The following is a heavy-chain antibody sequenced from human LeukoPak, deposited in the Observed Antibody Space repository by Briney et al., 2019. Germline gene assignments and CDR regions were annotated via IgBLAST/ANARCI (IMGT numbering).Heavy chain of an antibody. CDR3: ARGGYDSSGYWGYYYYYYGMDV. CDR1: GYTFTSYD. V-gene: IGHV1-8*01. D-gene: IGHD3-22*01. Sequence: VASVKVSCKASGYTFTSYDINWVRQATGQGLEWMGWMNPNSGNTGYAQKFQGRVTMTRNISISTAYMELSSLRSEDTAVYYCARGGYDSSGYWGYYYYYYGMDVWGQGTTVTVSS. CDR2: MNPNSGNT. J-gene: IGHJ6*02.